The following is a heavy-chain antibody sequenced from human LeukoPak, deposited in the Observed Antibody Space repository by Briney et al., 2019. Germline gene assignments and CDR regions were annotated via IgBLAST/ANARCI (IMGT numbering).Heavy chain of an antibody. CDR3: ASGITIFGVVIRSMDV. J-gene: IGHJ6*02. V-gene: IGHV3-11*01. Sequence: PGGSLRLSCAASGFTFSDYYMSWIRQAPGKGLEWVSYISSSGNTIYYADSVKGRFTISRDNAKNSLYLQMNSLRAEDTAVYYCASGITIFGVVIRSMDVWGQGTTVTVSS. CDR1: GFTFSDYY. D-gene: IGHD3-3*01. CDR2: ISSSGNTI.